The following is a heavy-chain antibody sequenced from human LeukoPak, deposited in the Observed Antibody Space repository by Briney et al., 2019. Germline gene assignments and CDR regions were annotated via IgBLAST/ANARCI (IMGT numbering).Heavy chain of an antibody. Sequence: SETLSLTCTVSGGSISSYYWSWIRQPPGKGLEWIGYIYYSGSTNYNPSLKSRVTISVDTSKSQFSLKLSSVTAADTAVYYCARSPDYGATPDYWGQGTLVTVSS. D-gene: IGHD4-17*01. V-gene: IGHV4-59*01. CDR3: ARSPDYGATPDY. J-gene: IGHJ4*02. CDR1: GGSISSYY. CDR2: IYYSGST.